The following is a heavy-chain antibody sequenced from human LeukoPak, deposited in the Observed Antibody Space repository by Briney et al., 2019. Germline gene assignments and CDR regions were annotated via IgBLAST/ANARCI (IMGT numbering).Heavy chain of an antibody. D-gene: IGHD3-3*01. CDR1: GVSISSSSYY. V-gene: IGHV4-39*01. J-gene: IGHJ4*02. CDR2: IYYSGST. CDR3: ARQGDFWSGYYRIDY. Sequence: PSETLSLTCTVSGVSISSSSYYWGWIRQPPGKGLEWIGSIYYSGSTYYNPSLKSRVTISVDTSKNQFSLKLSSVTAADTAVYYCARQGDFWSGYYRIDYWGQGTLVTVSS.